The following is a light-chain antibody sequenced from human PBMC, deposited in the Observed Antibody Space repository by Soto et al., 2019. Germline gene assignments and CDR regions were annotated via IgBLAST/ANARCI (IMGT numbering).Light chain of an antibody. V-gene: IGKV1-5*03. Sequence: GDRVNITCRASQNNSTWLAWYRQKPGKAPNVLIYKASTLENGVASRFSGSRSGTEFTLSISTLQPDDFATYYCQQYNGYPWTFGQGTKVDIK. CDR1: QNNSTW. J-gene: IGKJ1*01. CDR2: KAS. CDR3: QQYNGYPWT.